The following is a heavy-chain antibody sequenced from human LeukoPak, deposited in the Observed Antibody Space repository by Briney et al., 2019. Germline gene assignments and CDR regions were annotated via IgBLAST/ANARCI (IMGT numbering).Heavy chain of an antibody. CDR1: GGSFSGYY. J-gene: IGHJ4*02. D-gene: IGHD3-22*01. CDR3: ARASTNYHSSGYYVDY. V-gene: IGHV4-34*01. Sequence: SETLSLTCAVYGGSFSGYYWSWIRQPPGKRLEWIGEINHSGSTNYNPSLKSRVTISVDTSKNQFSLKLSSVTAADTAVYYCARASTNYHSSGYYVDYWGQGTLVTVSS. CDR2: INHSGST.